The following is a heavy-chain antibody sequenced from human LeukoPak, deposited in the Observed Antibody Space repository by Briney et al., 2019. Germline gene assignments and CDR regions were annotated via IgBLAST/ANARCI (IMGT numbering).Heavy chain of an antibody. V-gene: IGHV3-33*01. J-gene: IGHJ6*03. Sequence: GGSLRLSCAASGFTFSSYGMHWVRQAPGKGREWVAVIWYDGSNKYYADSVKGGFTISRDNSKNTLYVQMSSLRDEDTAVYYGARVTPGSWPYYYYYMDVWGKGTAVTVSS. CDR1: GFTFSSYG. D-gene: IGHD3-10*01. CDR2: IWYDGSNK. CDR3: ARVTPGSWPYYYYYMDV.